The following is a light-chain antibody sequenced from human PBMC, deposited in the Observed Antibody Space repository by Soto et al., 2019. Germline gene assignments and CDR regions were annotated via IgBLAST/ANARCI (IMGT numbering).Light chain of an antibody. V-gene: IGLV1-40*01. J-gene: IGLJ1*01. CDR3: QSYDSSLSGYV. Sequence: VLTQPPSVSGAPRAMGTIFCTWSSPNTGAGYDVHWYQQFPGTAPKLLIYENTNRPSGVPDRFSGSESGTSASLAITGLQAEDEADYYCQSYDSSLSGYVFGTGTKVTVL. CDR1: SPNTGAGYD. CDR2: ENT.